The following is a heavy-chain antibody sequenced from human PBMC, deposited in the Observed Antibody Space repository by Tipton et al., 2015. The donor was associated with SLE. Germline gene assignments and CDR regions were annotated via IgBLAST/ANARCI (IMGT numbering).Heavy chain of an antibody. CDR1: LYSIGSGFY. D-gene: IGHD1-14*01. CDR3: ATGHFDY. V-gene: IGHV4-38-2*02. J-gene: IGHJ4*02. Sequence: TLSLTCTVSLYSIGSGFYWDWVRRPPGKGLEWTATMHHNGSTYYNPSLRSRVTISMDTSRNQFSLRLKSVTAADTAVYYCATGHFDYWGQGSLVTVSS. CDR2: MHHNGST.